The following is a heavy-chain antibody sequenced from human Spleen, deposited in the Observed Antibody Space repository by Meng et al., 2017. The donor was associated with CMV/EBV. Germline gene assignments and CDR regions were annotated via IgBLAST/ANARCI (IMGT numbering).Heavy chain of an antibody. CDR3: AKLGVRWETNDY. Sequence: GESLKISCATSGFTFSNYNMNWVRQAPGRGLEWVSSINGGGDSTYYADSVKGRFTISRDNSKDTLFLQMNSLRAEDTAVYYCAKLGVRWETNDYWGQGMLVTVSS. J-gene: IGHJ4*02. D-gene: IGHD1-26*01. CDR2: INGGGDST. CDR1: GFTFSNYN. V-gene: IGHV3-23*01.